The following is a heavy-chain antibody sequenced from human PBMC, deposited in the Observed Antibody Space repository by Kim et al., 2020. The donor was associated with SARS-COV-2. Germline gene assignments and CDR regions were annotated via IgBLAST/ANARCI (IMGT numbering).Heavy chain of an antibody. J-gene: IGHJ5*02. V-gene: IGHV5-51*01. CDR2: IYPGDSDT. D-gene: IGHD3-22*01. Sequence: GESLKISCKGSGYSFTSYWIGWVRQMPGKGLEWMGIIYPGDSDTRYSPSFQGQVTISADKSISTAYLQWSSLKASDTAMYYCARTPITYYYDSSGYYPWFDPWGQGTLVTVSS. CDR3: ARTPITYYYDSSGYYPWFDP. CDR1: GYSFTSYW.